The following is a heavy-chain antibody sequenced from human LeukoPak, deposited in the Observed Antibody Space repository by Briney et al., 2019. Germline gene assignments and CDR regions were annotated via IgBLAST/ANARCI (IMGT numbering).Heavy chain of an antibody. CDR1: GGSISSYY. Sequence: SETLSLTCTVSGGSISSYYWSWIRQPAGKGLEWIGRIYTSGSTNYNPSLKSRVTMSVDPSKNQFSLKLSSVTAADTAVYYCARAYNWNSVTYFDYWGQGTLVTVSS. J-gene: IGHJ4*02. CDR2: IYTSGST. V-gene: IGHV4-4*07. CDR3: ARAYNWNSVTYFDY. D-gene: IGHD1-7*01.